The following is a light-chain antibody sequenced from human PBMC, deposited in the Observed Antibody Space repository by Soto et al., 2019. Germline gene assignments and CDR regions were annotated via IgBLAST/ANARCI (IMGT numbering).Light chain of an antibody. CDR2: EVT. V-gene: IGLV2-14*01. J-gene: IGLJ1*01. Sequence: QSALTQPASVSGSPGQSITISCTGTRRDVGGYNYVSWYQQYPGKSPKLLIYEVTHRPSGVSNRFSGSKSGNTASLTISGLQAEDEADYCCSSYTISNTLPFAFGTGTKLTVL. CDR3: SSYTISNTLPFA. CDR1: RRDVGGYNY.